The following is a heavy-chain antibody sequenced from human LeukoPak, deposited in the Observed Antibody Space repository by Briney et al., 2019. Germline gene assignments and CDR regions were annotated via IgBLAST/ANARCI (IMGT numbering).Heavy chain of an antibody. V-gene: IGHV1-24*01. J-gene: IGHJ3*02. D-gene: IGHD2/OR15-2a*01. CDR2: FDPEDGET. CDR1: GYTLTELS. Sequence: ASVKVSCKVSGYTLTELSMHWVRQAPGKGLEWMGGFDPEDGETIYAQKFQGRVTVTEDTSTDTAYMELSSLRSEDTAVYYCATEVVLRRNDAFDIWGQGTMVTVPS. CDR3: ATEVVLRRNDAFDI.